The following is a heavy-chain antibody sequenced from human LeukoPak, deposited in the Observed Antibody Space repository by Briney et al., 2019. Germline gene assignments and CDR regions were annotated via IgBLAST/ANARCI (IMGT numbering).Heavy chain of an antibody. CDR2: IYYSGST. V-gene: IGHV4-39*07. Sequence: SETLSLTCTVSGGSISSSSYYWGWIRQPPGKGLEWIGSIYYSGSTNYNPSLKSRVTISVDTSKNQFSLKLSSVTAADTAVYYCVRARPGLRSRYYYGMDVWGQGTTVTVSS. D-gene: IGHD3-3*01. J-gene: IGHJ6*02. CDR1: GGSISSSSYY. CDR3: VRARPGLRSRYYYGMDV.